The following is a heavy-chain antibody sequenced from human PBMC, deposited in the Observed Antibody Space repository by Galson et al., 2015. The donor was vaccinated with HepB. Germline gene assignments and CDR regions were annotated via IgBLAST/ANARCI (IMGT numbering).Heavy chain of an antibody. J-gene: IGHJ3*02. CDR1: GFTFSSYW. Sequence: SLRLSCAASGFTFSSYWMSWVRQAPGKGLEWVANIKQDGSEKYYVDSVKGRFTISRDNAKNSLYLQMNSLRAEDTAVYYCARDTLGIAVAGDAFDIWGQGTMVTVSS. V-gene: IGHV3-7*03. CDR3: ARDTLGIAVAGDAFDI. D-gene: IGHD6-19*01. CDR2: IKQDGSEK.